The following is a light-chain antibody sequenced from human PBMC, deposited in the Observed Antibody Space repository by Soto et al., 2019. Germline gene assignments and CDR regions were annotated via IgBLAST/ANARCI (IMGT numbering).Light chain of an antibody. J-gene: IGLJ1*01. Sequence: QAVVTQKPSLTVSPGGAVTLTCVSCTGAVTSGHYPWWFRQKPGQAPRTLIYDASKKRFWTPARCSGSLLGGNAVLSLSGAQPGDEADYYSLLSYSGARPYVFGAGTNVPVL. CDR3: LLSYSGARPYV. V-gene: IGLV7-46*01. CDR2: DAS. CDR1: TGAVTSGHY.